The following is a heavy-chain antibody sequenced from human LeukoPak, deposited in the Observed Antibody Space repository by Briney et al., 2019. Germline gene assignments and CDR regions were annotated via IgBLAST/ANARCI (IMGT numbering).Heavy chain of an antibody. Sequence: GGSLRLSCTDSESTFTDYGMSWVRQTPGKGLEWVSGINWKGDNTAYADSVKGPFTISRDNAKNSLYLQMTILRAEDTALYYCARDLSASWYSLGFWGQGTLVTVSS. V-gene: IGHV3-20*04. J-gene: IGHJ4*02. CDR1: ESTFTDYG. D-gene: IGHD6-13*01. CDR2: INWKGDNT. CDR3: ARDLSASWYSLGF.